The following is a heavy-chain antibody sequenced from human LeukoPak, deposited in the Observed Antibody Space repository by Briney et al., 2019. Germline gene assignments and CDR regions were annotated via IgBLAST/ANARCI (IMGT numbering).Heavy chain of an antibody. D-gene: IGHD2-21*02. V-gene: IGHV3-74*01. Sequence: GGSLRLSCAASGLTFSNYWMHWVRQAPGKGLVWVSRINGDGTIGCADSVKGRFTIPRDNAKNTLYLQMNSLRAEDTAVYYCAREGFCGGDCPGYFDLWGRGTLVTVSS. CDR1: GLTFSNYW. CDR2: INGDGTI. J-gene: IGHJ2*01. CDR3: AREGFCGGDCPGYFDL.